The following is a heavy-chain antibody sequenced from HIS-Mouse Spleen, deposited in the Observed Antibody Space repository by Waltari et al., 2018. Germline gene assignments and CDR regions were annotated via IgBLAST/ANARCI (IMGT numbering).Heavy chain of an antibody. CDR3: AREIPYSSSWYDWYFDL. CDR2: IYSSGST. V-gene: IGHV4-39*07. Sequence: QLQLQESGPGLVKPSETLSLTCTVSGGSISSSSYYWGWISQPPGKGLDGIGGIYSSGSTYYNPTLKSRVTISVDTYKNQCALKLSSVTAADTAVYYCAREIPYSSSWYDWYFDLWGRGTLVTVSS. D-gene: IGHD6-13*01. J-gene: IGHJ2*01. CDR1: GGSISSSSYY.